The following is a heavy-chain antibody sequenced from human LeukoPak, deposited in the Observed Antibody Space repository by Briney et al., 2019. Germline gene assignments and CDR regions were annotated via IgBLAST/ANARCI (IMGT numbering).Heavy chain of an antibody. CDR3: ARDLSPSGWNYPNYYYYYMDV. V-gene: IGHV1-46*01. D-gene: IGHD1-7*01. Sequence: ASVKVSCKASGYTFTSYYMHWVRQAPGQGLEWMGIINPSGGSTSYAQKFQGRVTMTRDMSTSTVYMELSSLRSEDTAVYYCARDLSPSGWNYPNYYYYYMDVWGKGTTVTISS. CDR2: INPSGGST. CDR1: GYTFTSYY. J-gene: IGHJ6*03.